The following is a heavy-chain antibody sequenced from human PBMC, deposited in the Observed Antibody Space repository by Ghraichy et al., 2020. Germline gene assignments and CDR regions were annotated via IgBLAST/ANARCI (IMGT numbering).Heavy chain of an antibody. CDR2: IYYSGST. CDR3: ACSLTGVDTAMEPLDY. J-gene: IGHJ4*02. CDR1: GGSISSYY. D-gene: IGHD5-18*01. Sequence: SETLSLTCTVSGGSISSYYWSWIRQPPGKGLEWIGYIYYSGSTNYNPSLKSRVTISVDTSKNQFSLKLSSVTAADTAVYYCACSLTGVDTAMEPLDYWGQGTLVTVSS. V-gene: IGHV4-59*08.